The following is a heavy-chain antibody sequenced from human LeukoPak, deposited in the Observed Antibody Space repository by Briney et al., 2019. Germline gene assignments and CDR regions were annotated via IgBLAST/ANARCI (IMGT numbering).Heavy chain of an antibody. CDR3: ARGPPVVPAAIDYYYYYMDV. CDR1: GYTFTSYD. Sequence: GASVKVSCKASGYTFTSYDINWVRQATGQGLEWMGWMNPNSGNTGYAQKFQGRVTITRNTSISTAYMELSSLRSEDTAVYYCARGPPVVPAAIDYYYYYMDVWGKGTTVTVSS. D-gene: IGHD2-2*02. CDR2: MNPNSGNT. J-gene: IGHJ6*03. V-gene: IGHV1-8*01.